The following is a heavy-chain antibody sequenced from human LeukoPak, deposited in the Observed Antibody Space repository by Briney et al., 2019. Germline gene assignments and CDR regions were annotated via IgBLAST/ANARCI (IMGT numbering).Heavy chain of an antibody. Sequence: SETLSLTCAVYGGSFSGYYWSWIRQPPGKGLEWIGEINHSGSTNYNPSLKSRVTISVDTSKNQFSLKLSSVTAADTAVYYCARGPVAVTAIRYFQHWGQGALVTVSS. V-gene: IGHV4-34*01. CDR2: INHSGST. CDR1: GGSFSGYY. CDR3: ARGPVAVTAIRYFQH. J-gene: IGHJ1*01. D-gene: IGHD2-21*02.